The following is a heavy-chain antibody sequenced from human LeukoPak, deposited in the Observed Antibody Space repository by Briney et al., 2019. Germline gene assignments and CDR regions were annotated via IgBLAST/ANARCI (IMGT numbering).Heavy chain of an antibody. Sequence: GRSLRLSCAASGFTFSSYGMHWARQAPGKGLEWVAVIWNDGSYKYYADSVKGRSTISRDNSKNTLYLQMNSLRAEDTAVYYCAKPTRGSGSFLIDFWGQGTLVTVSS. CDR3: AKPTRGSGSFLIDF. V-gene: IGHV3-33*06. J-gene: IGHJ4*02. CDR1: GFTFSSYG. D-gene: IGHD1-26*01. CDR2: IWNDGSYK.